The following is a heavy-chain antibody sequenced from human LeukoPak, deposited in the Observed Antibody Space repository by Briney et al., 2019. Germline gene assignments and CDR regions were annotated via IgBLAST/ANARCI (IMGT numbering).Heavy chain of an antibody. D-gene: IGHD2-2*01. Sequence: GASVKVSCKASGGTFSSYAISWVRQAPGQGLEWMGGIIPIFGTANYAQKFQGRVTITTDESTSTAYMELSSLRSEDTAVYYCARDRGVPAAMPPPRALYYYYMDVWGKGTTVTVSS. J-gene: IGHJ6*03. CDR1: GGTFSSYA. V-gene: IGHV1-69*05. CDR3: ARDRGVPAAMPPPRALYYYYMDV. CDR2: IIPIFGTA.